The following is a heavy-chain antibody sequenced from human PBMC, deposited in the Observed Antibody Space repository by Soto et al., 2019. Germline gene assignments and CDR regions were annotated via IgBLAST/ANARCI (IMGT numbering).Heavy chain of an antibody. Sequence: GGSLRLSCAASGFTFSSYAMSWVRQAPGKGLEWVSAISGSGGSTYYADSVKGRFTISRDNSKNTLYLHMNSLRAEDTAVYYCAKDCGCGSGSYALWGQGTLVTVSS. CDR2: ISGSGGST. CDR3: AKDCGCGSGSYAL. CDR1: GFTFSSYA. J-gene: IGHJ4*02. D-gene: IGHD3-10*01. V-gene: IGHV3-23*01.